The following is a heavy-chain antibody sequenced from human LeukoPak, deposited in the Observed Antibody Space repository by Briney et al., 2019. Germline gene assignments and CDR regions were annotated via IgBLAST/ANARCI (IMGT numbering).Heavy chain of an antibody. D-gene: IGHD2-2*01. Sequence: ASVNVSCKATGYTFTSYGISWVRQAPGQGLEWMGWISAYNGNTNYEQTLQGRVTMTTDTSTSTAYMELRSLRSDDTAVDYCAREGFVVVPAATYDYYYMDVWGKGTTVTVSS. CDR3: AREGFVVVPAATYDYYYMDV. J-gene: IGHJ6*03. V-gene: IGHV1-18*01. CDR2: ISAYNGNT. CDR1: GYTFTSYG.